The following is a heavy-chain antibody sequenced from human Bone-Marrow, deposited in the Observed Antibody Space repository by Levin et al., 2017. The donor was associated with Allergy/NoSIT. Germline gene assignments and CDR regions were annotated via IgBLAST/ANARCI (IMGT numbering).Heavy chain of an antibody. Sequence: WASVKVSCKVSGYTLTELSMHWVRQAPGKGLEWMGGFDPEDGETIYAQKFQGRVTMTEDTSTDTAYMELSSLRSEDTAVYYCATVSYYDSSGYYSPFDYWGQGTLVTVSS. CDR2: FDPEDGET. D-gene: IGHD3-22*01. CDR3: ATVSYYDSSGYYSPFDY. V-gene: IGHV1-24*01. J-gene: IGHJ4*02. CDR1: GYTLTELS.